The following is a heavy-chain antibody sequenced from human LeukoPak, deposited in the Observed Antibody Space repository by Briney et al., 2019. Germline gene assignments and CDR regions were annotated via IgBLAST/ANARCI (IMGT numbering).Heavy chain of an antibody. CDR1: GASISSFY. D-gene: IGHD4-11*01. CDR2: IYYSGST. J-gene: IGHJ4*02. Sequence: SETLSLTCTVSGASISSFYWSWIRQPPGKGLEWIGYIYYSGSTNYNPSLKSRVTISVDTSKNQFSLKLSSVTAADTAVYYCARVTVGHYFDYWGQGTLVTVSS. CDR3: ARVTVGHYFDY. V-gene: IGHV4-59*01.